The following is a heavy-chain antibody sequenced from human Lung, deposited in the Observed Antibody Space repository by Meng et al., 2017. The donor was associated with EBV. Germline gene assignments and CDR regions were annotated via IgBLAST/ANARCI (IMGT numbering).Heavy chain of an antibody. V-gene: IGHV1-18*01. D-gene: IGHD5-12*01. Sequence: QVQLVQAGAEVKKPGASVKVSCKASGYTFTSYGISWVRQAPGQGLVWMGWISAYNGNTNYAQKLQGRVTMTTDTSTSTAYMELRSLRSDDTAVYYCARNRPRGVATGANWFDPWGQGTLVTVSS. CDR1: GYTFTSYG. J-gene: IGHJ5*02. CDR2: ISAYNGNT. CDR3: ARNRPRGVATGANWFDP.